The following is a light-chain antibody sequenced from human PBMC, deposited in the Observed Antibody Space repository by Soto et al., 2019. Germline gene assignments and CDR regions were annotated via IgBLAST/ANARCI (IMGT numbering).Light chain of an antibody. V-gene: IGLV2-23*02. CDR1: SSDIDVYDL. CDR2: GVT. CDR3: CSYAGFTTDV. Sequence: QSALTQPASVSGSPGQSITISCTGTSSDIDVYDLVSWYRQHPGKAPKLMIYGVTKRPSGVSARFSGSKSGNTASLTISGLQAEDEADYYCCSYAGFTTDVFGSGTKVTVL. J-gene: IGLJ1*01.